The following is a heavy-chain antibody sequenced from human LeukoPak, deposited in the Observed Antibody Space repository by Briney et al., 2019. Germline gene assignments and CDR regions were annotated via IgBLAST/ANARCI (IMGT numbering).Heavy chain of an antibody. V-gene: IGHV5-51*01. CDR3: ARLPAYSGSYQYFDY. D-gene: IGHD1-26*01. CDR1: GYSFTNYW. CDR2: IYPGDSDT. Sequence: GESLKISYKSSGYSFTNYWIGWVRQMPGKGLEWMGIIYPGDSDTRCSPSFQGQVTISADKSISTAYLQWSSLKASDTAMYYCARLPAYSGSYQYFDYWGQGTLVTVSS. J-gene: IGHJ4*02.